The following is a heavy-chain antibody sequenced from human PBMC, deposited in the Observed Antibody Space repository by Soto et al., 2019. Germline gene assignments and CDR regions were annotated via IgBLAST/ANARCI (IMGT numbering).Heavy chain of an antibody. CDR2: ISAYNGNT. Sequence: ASVKVSCKASGYTFTSYGISWVRQAPGQGLEWMGWISAYNGNTNYAQKLQGRVTMTTDTSTSTAYMELRSLRSDDTAVYYCARDPRGLFVSWQHPSAIHFWCKGTMVT. J-gene: IGHJ3*01. V-gene: IGHV1-18*04. CDR3: ARDPRGLFVSWQHPSAIHF. CDR1: GYTFTSYG. D-gene: IGHD3-22*01.